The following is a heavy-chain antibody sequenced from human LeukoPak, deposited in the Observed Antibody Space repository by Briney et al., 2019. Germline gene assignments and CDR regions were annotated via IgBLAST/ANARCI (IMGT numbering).Heavy chain of an antibody. CDR1: GFTSSSYA. V-gene: IGHV3-30-3*01. CDR3: AGGKRWLQLDY. J-gene: IGHJ4*02. D-gene: IGHD5-24*01. Sequence: AGGSLRLSCAASGFTSSSYAMHWVRQAPGKGLEWVAVISYDGSNKYYADSVKGRFTISRDNSKNTLYLQMNSLRAEDTAVYYCAGGKRWLQLDYWGQGTLVTVSS. CDR2: ISYDGSNK.